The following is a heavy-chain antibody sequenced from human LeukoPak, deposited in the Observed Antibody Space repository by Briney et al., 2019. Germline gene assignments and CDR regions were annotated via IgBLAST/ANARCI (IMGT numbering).Heavy chain of an antibody. CDR3: ARAGAAADSSFDY. CDR2: ISYDGSNK. D-gene: IGHD6-13*01. V-gene: IGHV3-30-3*01. Sequence: PGRSLRLSCAASGFTFSSYAMHWVRQAPGKGLEWVAVISYDGSNKYYADSVKGRFTISRDNSKNTLYLQMNSLRAEDTAVYYCARAGAAADSSFDYWGQGTLVTVSS. CDR1: GFTFSSYA. J-gene: IGHJ4*02.